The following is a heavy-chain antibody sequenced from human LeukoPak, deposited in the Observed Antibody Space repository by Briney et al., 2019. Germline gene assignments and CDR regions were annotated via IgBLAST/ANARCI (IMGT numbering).Heavy chain of an antibody. CDR1: GYSFTTYW. V-gene: IGHV5-51*01. CDR2: IYPGDSDT. Sequence: GESLKISCNGSGYSFTTYWIGWVRQMPGKGLEGMGIIYPGDSDTRYSPSFQGQVNISADKSISTAYLQWSSLKASDTAMYYCARQGCSGGSCYFDYWGQGTLVTVSS. D-gene: IGHD2-15*01. J-gene: IGHJ4*02. CDR3: ARQGCSGGSCYFDY.